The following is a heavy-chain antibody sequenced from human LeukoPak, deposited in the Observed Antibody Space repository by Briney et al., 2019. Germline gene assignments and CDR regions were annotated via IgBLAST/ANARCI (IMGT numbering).Heavy chain of an antibody. CDR2: IIPILGIA. CDR1: GGTFSSYA. CDR3: ARTPNRGPPTIYYYYYYGMDV. V-gene: IGHV1-69*04. Sequence: SVKVSCKASGGTFSSYAISWVRQAPGQGLEWMGRIIPILGIASYAQKFQGRVTITADKSTSTAYMELSSLRSEDTAVYYCARTPNRGPPTIYYYYYYGMDVWGQGTTVTVSS. J-gene: IGHJ6*02. D-gene: IGHD1-14*01.